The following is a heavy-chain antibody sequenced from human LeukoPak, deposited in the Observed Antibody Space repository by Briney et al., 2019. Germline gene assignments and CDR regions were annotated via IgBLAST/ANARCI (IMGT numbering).Heavy chain of an antibody. D-gene: IGHD3-10*01. CDR2: IYYSGSN. CDR1: GGSISSYY. Sequence: SETLSLTCTVSGGSISSYYWRWVRQPPGKGLEWIGDIYYSGSNNYNPALKSRVTISVDTSKNQFSLKLSSVTAADTAVDYCAREARLGSGSYYLFDYWGQGTLVTVSS. V-gene: IGHV4-59*01. CDR3: AREARLGSGSYYLFDY. J-gene: IGHJ4*02.